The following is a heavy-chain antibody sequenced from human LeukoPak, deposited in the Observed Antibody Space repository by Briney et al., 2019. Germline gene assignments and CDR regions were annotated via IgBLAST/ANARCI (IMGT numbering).Heavy chain of an antibody. D-gene: IGHD3-10*01. CDR3: ARDGYGSGRSRPRNSNWFDP. Sequence: GWALRLSCSASGFTFSSYAMHWVRQAPGKGLEYVSAISSNGGSTYYADSVKGRFTISRDNAKNSLYLQMNSLRAEDTAVYYCARDGYGSGRSRPRNSNWFDPWGQGTLVTVCS. V-gene: IGHV3-64*04. CDR2: ISSNGGST. CDR1: GFTFSSYA. J-gene: IGHJ5*02.